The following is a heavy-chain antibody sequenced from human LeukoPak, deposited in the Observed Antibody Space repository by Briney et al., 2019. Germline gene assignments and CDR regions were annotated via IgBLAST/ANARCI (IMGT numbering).Heavy chain of an antibody. V-gene: IGHV3-30-3*01. CDR2: ISYDGSNK. CDR1: GFTFSSYA. Sequence: GGSLRLSCAASGFTFSSYAMHWVRQAPGKGLEWVAVISYDGSNKYYADSVKGRFTISRDNSKNTLYLQMNSLRAEDTAVYYCARDFGYGDFWSGYYARYYYYGMDVWGQGTTVTVSS. J-gene: IGHJ6*02. D-gene: IGHD3-3*01. CDR3: ARDFGYGDFWSGYYARYYYYGMDV.